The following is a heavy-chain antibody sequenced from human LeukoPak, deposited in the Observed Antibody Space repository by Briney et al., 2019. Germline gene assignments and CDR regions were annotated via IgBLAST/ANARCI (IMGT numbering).Heavy chain of an antibody. J-gene: IGHJ3*02. CDR1: GGSISSYY. V-gene: IGHV4-59*08. CDR3: ARSISRSLDAFHI. D-gene: IGHD1-26*01. CDR2: IYYSGST. Sequence: SETLSLTCTVSGGSISSYYWSWIRQPPGKGLDWIGYIYYSGSTNYNPSLKSRVTISVDTSNKQFSLKLSSVTAADTAVYYCARSISRSLDAFHIWGQGTMVTVSS.